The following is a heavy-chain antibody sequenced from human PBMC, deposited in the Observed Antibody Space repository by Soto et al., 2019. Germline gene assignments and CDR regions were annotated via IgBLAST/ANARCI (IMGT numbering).Heavy chain of an antibody. D-gene: IGHD2-21*02. J-gene: IGHJ6*02. CDR1: GYTFTSHG. CDR2: ISGYNGET. Sequence: ASVKVSCKASGYTFTSHGISWVRQTPGQGLEWMGWISGYNGETKYAQKLQGRVTMTREMSTNTAYLELSGLRSDDTADDTAVYYCAKSNYGGDDYFQYGLDVWGQGTTVT. CDR3: VYYCAKSNYGGDDYFQYGLDV. V-gene: IGHV1-18*01.